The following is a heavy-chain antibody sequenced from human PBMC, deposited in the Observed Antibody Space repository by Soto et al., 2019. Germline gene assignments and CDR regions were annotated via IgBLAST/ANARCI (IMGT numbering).Heavy chain of an antibody. CDR2: FFSDAER. Sequence: QVTLKESGPVLVKPTETLTLTCSVSGFSLTNGRMGVRWIRQPPGKALEWLAHFFSDAERSYSTSMQSRLNMYKDSSGSQVVLTMTNMAPADTATYFCARMDGDYNYYGVDVWGHGIAVTVS. CDR1: GFSLTNGRMG. D-gene: IGHD4-17*01. J-gene: IGHJ6*02. V-gene: IGHV2-26*01. CDR3: ARMDGDYNYYGVDV.